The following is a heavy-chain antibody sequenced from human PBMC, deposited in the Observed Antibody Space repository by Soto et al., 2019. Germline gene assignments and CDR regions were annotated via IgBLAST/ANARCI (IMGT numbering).Heavy chain of an antibody. V-gene: IGHV4-61*08. D-gene: IGHD3-10*02. Sequence: SETLSLTCTVSGGSISSGGYYWSWLRQPPGKGLEWIGYIYYSGSTNYNPSLKSRVTISVDTSKNQFSLKLSSVTAADTAVYYCARVARPQNVRGVIILDRYYYYGMDVWGQGTTVTVSS. CDR3: ARVARPQNVRGVIILDRYYYYGMDV. J-gene: IGHJ6*02. CDR1: GGSISSGGYY. CDR2: IYYSGST.